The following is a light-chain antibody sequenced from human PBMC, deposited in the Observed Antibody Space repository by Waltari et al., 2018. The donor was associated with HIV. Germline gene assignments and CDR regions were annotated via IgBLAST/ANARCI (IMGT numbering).Light chain of an antibody. Sequence: QSVLTQPPSASGTPGQRVTISCSGSSSNIGSNYVYWYQQPPGTAPQLRIFRNNPRPSGVPDRFSGSKSGTSASLAISGLRSEDEADYYCAAWDDSLSGRNWVFGGGTKLTVL. CDR1: SSNIGSNY. CDR2: RNN. CDR3: AAWDDSLSGRNWV. V-gene: IGLV1-47*01. J-gene: IGLJ3*02.